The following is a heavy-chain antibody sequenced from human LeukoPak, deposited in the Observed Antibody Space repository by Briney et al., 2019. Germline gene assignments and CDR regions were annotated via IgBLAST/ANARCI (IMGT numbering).Heavy chain of an antibody. CDR1: GYSFTSYW. J-gene: IGHJ4*02. V-gene: IGHV5-51*01. Sequence: GESLKISCKGSGYSFTSYWIVWVRQMPGKGLEWMGIIYPGDSDTRYSPSFQGQVTISADKSISTAYLQWSSLKASDTAMYYCARQGGRDVMVTDTTFDYWGQGTLVTVSS. D-gene: IGHD2-21*02. CDR3: ARQGGRDVMVTDTTFDY. CDR2: IYPGDSDT.